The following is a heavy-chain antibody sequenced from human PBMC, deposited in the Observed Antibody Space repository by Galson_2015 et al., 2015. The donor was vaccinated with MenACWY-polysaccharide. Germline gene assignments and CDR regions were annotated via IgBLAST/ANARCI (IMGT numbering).Heavy chain of an antibody. CDR2: IGTAGDT. CDR1: GFTFSSDD. V-gene: IGHV3-13*01. J-gene: IGHJ6*02. D-gene: IGHD3-10*01. CDR3: ARVRWHSYGSGRPYYYGMDV. Sequence: SLRLSCAASGFTFSSDDMHWVRLPTGKGLEWVSAIGTAGDTHYSDSLKGRFTISRENAKNSLYLQMNSLRAGDTAVYYCARVRWHSYGSGRPYYYGMDVWGQGTTVTVSS.